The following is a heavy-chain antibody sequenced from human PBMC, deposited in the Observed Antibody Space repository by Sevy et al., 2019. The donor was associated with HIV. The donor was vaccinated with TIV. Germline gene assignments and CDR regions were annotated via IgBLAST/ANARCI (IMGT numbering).Heavy chain of an antibody. CDR1: GFTFNMYW. D-gene: IGHD2-15*01. CDR2: IKEDGSER. V-gene: IGHV3-7*01. Sequence: GGSLRLSCAASGFTFNMYWMTWVRQAPGKGLEWVANIKEDGSERNYLDSVKGRFTIPRDNAKESLYLQSNSLRAEDTAVYYCARHCSGGSCYSLLPHYYYGMDVWGQGTTVTVSS. J-gene: IGHJ6*02. CDR3: ARHCSGGSCYSLLPHYYYGMDV.